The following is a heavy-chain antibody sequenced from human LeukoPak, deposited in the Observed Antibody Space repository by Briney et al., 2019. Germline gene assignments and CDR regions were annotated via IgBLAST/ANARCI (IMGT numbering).Heavy chain of an antibody. D-gene: IGHD2-2*01. V-gene: IGHV3-21*01. CDR2: ISSSSSYI. J-gene: IGHJ4*02. Sequence: GGSLRLSCAASGFTFSSYSMNWVRQAPGKGLEWVSSISSSSSYIYYADSVKGRFTISRDNAKNSQYLQMNSLRAEDTAVYYCARDVIEDCSSNNDWGQGTLVTVSS. CDR1: GFTFSSYS. CDR3: ARDVIEDCSSNND.